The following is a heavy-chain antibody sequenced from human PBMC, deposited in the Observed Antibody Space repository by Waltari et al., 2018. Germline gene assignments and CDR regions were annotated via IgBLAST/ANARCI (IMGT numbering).Heavy chain of an antibody. CDR1: GFTFSSYE. J-gene: IGHJ4*02. CDR2: IGRSGEIM. CDR3: AREQFYNSGIQGSAFDY. D-gene: IGHD3-10*01. Sequence: EVQLVESGGGLIQPGGSLRLSCAASGFTFSSYEVNWVRQAPGKGREWVSYIGRSGEIMFFADSVRGRFTISRDNAKNSLYLQMNSLRVEDTAVYYCAREQFYNSGIQGSAFDYWGQGTLVTVSS. V-gene: IGHV3-48*03.